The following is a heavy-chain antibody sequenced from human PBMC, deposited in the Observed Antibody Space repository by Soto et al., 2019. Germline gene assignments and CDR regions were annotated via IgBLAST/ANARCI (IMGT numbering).Heavy chain of an antibody. CDR2: IIPIFGTA. V-gene: IGHV1-69*13. CDR3: ACPFTDTAMVKYAFDI. CDR1: GGRFSSYA. J-gene: IGHJ3*02. D-gene: IGHD5-18*01. Sequence: GASVKVSCKDSGGRFSSYAISWVRQAPGQGLEWMGGIIPIFGTANYAQKFQGRVTITADESTNTAYIELSSLTSDDTAVYYCACPFTDTAMVKYAFDIWGQGTMVTVSS.